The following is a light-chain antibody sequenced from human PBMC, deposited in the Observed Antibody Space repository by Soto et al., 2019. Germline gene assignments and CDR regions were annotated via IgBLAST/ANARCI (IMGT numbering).Light chain of an antibody. J-gene: IGKJ4*01. Sequence: IQLTQSPSSLSASVGDSVTITCRASQDITSYLAWYQQKPGKAPNLLIYGASTLQSGVPSRFSGSGSGTDFTLTISSLQAEDFASYYCQQTRAYPSPFGGGTKVDI. CDR1: QDITSY. CDR3: QQTRAYPSP. V-gene: IGKV1-9*01. CDR2: GAS.